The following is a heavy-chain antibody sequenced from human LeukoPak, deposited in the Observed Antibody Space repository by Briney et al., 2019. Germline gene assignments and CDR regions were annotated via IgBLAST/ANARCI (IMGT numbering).Heavy chain of an antibody. D-gene: IGHD3-10*01. CDR2: MYYSGST. Sequence: PSETLSLTCTVSGGSISISHYDWGWVRQPRGKGLEWIGSMYYSGSTYFNPSLKSRVTISVDTSKHQFSLKLRSVTAADTAVYYCARHVFLNTYGYFDYWGQGTLVSVSS. J-gene: IGHJ4*02. V-gene: IGHV4-39*01. CDR3: ARHVFLNTYGYFDY. CDR1: GGSISISHYD.